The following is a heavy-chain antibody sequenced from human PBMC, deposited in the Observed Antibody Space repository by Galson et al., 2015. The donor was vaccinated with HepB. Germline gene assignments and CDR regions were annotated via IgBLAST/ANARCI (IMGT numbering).Heavy chain of an antibody. Sequence: SVKVSCKASGYTFTSYDINWVRQATGQGLEWMGWMNPNSGNTGYAQKFQGRVTMTRNTSISTAYMELSSLRSEDTAVYYCARLSSSSWYDYYYYMDVWGKGTTVTVSS. CDR2: MNPNSGNT. V-gene: IGHV1-8*01. CDR3: ARLSSSSWYDYYYYMDV. CDR1: GYTFTSYD. J-gene: IGHJ6*03. D-gene: IGHD6-13*01.